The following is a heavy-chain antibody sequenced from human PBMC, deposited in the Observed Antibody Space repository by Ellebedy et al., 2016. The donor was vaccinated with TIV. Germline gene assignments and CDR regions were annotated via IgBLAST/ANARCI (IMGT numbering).Heavy chain of an antibody. CDR3: ASDGSYGDYRSPTHAFVM. Sequence: GGSLRLSCAASGLSFSSYWMAWVRQAPGKGLEWVANINQDGREKYYVDSVKGRFAISRDNAQTSLYLQMNSLGADDTAMYYCASDGSYGDYRSPTHAFVMWGQGTMVSVSS. J-gene: IGHJ3*02. D-gene: IGHD4-17*01. V-gene: IGHV3-7*01. CDR1: GLSFSSYW. CDR2: INQDGREK.